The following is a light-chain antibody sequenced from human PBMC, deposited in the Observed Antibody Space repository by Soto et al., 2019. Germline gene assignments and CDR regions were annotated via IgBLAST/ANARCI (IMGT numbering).Light chain of an antibody. J-gene: IGKJ4*01. Sequence: DIHMTQSPSSLSASVGDRVTITCRASQSISSYVNWYQQKSGQAPKLLIYAASSLQSGVPSRFSGSGSGTDFTLTISSLQPEDFATYYCQQSYSTPPAFGGGTKVEIK. CDR3: QQSYSTPPA. V-gene: IGKV1-39*01. CDR2: AAS. CDR1: QSISSY.